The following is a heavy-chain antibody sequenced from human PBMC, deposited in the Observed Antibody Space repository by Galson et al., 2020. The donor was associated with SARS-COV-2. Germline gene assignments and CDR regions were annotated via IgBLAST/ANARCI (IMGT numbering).Heavy chain of an antibody. CDR2: IYYTGTT. CDR1: DDSISGGGYY. D-gene: IGHD3-10*01. V-gene: IGHV4-31*03. Sequence: ASETLSLTCTVSDDSISGGGYYWSWIRQHPGKGLESIGYIYYTGTTYYNPSLRSRVTISVDTSKKQFSLKLSSVTAADTAVYFCARVTITILRGVLKHYFDYWGQGTLVTVSS. J-gene: IGHJ4*02. CDR3: ARVTITILRGVLKHYFDY.